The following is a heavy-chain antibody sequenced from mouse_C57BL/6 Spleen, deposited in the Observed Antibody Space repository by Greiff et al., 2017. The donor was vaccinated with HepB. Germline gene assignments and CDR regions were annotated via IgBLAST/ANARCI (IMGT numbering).Heavy chain of an antibody. D-gene: IGHD2-1*01. CDR1: GYSITSGYY. J-gene: IGHJ2*01. V-gene: IGHV3-6*01. CDR3: ARENYGNYYFDY. Sequence: EVKLMESGPGLVKPSQSLSLTCSVTGYSITSGYYWNWIRQFPGNKLEWMGYISYDGSNNYNPSLKNRISITRDTSKNQFFLKLNSVTTEDTATYYCARENYGNYYFDYWGQGTTLTVSS. CDR2: ISYDGSN.